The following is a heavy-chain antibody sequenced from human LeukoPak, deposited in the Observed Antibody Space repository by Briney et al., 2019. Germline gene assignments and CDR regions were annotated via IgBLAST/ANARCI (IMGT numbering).Heavy chain of an antibody. CDR1: GYSFTNYA. CDR2: INTNTGNP. D-gene: IGHD6-13*01. J-gene: IGHJ4*02. Sequence: ASVKVSCKASGYSFTNYAMNWVRQAPGQGLEWMGWINTNTGNPTYAQGFTGRFVFSLDTSVSTAYLQISSLKAEDTAVYYCAREDLGAAASYWGQGTLVTVSS. V-gene: IGHV7-4-1*02. CDR3: AREDLGAAASY.